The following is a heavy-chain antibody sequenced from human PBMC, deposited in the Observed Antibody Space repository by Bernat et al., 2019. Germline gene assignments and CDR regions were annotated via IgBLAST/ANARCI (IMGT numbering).Heavy chain of an antibody. J-gene: IGHJ4*02. Sequence: QVQLVESGGGVVQPGRSLRLSCAASGFTFSSYAMHWVRQAPGKGLEWVAVISYDGSNKYYADSVKGRFTISRDNSKNTLYLQMNSLRAEDTAVYYCARDPLLKTEPYYWGQGTLVTVSS. CDR2: ISYDGSNK. CDR1: GFTFSSYA. CDR3: ARDPLLKTEPYY. D-gene: IGHD1-26*01. V-gene: IGHV3-30-3*01.